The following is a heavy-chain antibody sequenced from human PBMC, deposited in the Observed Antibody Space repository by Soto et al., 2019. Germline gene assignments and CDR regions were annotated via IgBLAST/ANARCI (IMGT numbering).Heavy chain of an antibody. V-gene: IGHV1-69*06. CDR3: ARRASGGFYGFFDS. D-gene: IGHD2-15*01. CDR2: TGSGTGPG. J-gene: IGHJ4*02. Sequence: QVQLVQSGTEVKKPESSVKVSCKASGGSLSTNPISWVRQAPGQGLEWMGGTGSGTGPGNHAQKFQGRVMVTADNSTSTVYMELTILSSEDTAVYYCARRASGGFYGFFDSWGQGTLITVSS. CDR1: GGSLSTNP.